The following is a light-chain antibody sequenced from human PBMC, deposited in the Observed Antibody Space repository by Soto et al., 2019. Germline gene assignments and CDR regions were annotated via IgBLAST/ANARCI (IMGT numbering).Light chain of an antibody. CDR1: SSDVGGYNY. CDR3: SSYTTTNTYD. V-gene: IGLV2-14*01. J-gene: IGLJ1*01. CDR2: EVS. Sequence: QSVLTQHASVSGSPGQSITISCTGTSSDVGGYNYVSWYQQHPGKAPKLMIYEVSNRPSGVSNRFSGSKSGNTASLTISGLQAEDEADYYCSSYTTTNTYDFGTGTKSPS.